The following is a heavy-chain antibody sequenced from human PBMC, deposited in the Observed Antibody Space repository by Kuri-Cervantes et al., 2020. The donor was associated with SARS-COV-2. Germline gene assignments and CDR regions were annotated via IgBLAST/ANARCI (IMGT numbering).Heavy chain of an antibody. CDR2: INHNGST. CDR3: ARAGVRVLIDLYSNPGFDY. CDR1: GGSFSGYY. D-gene: IGHD4-11*01. V-gene: IGHV4-34*01. Sequence: GSLRLSCAVYGGSFSGYYWSWIRQPPGKGLEWIGEINHNGSTNYNPSLKSRVTISVDTSKNQFSLKLSSVTAADTAVYYCARAGVRVLIDLYSNPGFDYWGQGTLVTVSS. J-gene: IGHJ4*02.